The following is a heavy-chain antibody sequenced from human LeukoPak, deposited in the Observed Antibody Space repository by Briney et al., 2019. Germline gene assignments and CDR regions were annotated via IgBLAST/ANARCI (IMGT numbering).Heavy chain of an antibody. V-gene: IGHV3-30*04. J-gene: IGHJ4*02. Sequence: GGSLRLSCAASGFTFSSYAMHWVRQAPGKGLEWVAVISYDGSNKYYADSVKGRFTISRDNSKNTLYLQMNSLRAEDTAVYYCARGRSGIAVAGTMVYWGQGAQVTVSS. CDR1: GFTFSSYA. CDR3: ARGRSGIAVAGTMVY. CDR2: ISYDGSNK. D-gene: IGHD6-19*01.